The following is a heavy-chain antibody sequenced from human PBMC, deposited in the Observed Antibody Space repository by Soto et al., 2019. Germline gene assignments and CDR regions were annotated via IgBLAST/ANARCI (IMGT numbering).Heavy chain of an antibody. D-gene: IGHD5-18*01. Sequence: SSVKVSCKASGGRFSSYAISWGRQAPGQGLEWMGRIIPILGIANYAQKFQGRVTITGDKSTSTAYMELSSLRSEDTAVYYCAAGGGYTYGRGMDVWGQGTTVTVSS. CDR3: AAGGGYTYGRGMDV. CDR1: GGRFSSYA. CDR2: IIPILGIA. J-gene: IGHJ6*02. V-gene: IGHV1-69*04.